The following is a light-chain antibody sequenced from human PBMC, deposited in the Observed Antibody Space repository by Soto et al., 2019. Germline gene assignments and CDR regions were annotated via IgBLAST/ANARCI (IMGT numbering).Light chain of an antibody. Sequence: QAVVTQEPSLTVSPGGTVTLTCASSTGAVISGFYPHWFQQKPGQAPRALIYNTSDKHSWTPARFSGSLLGGKAALTLSGVQPEDEAEYYCLLYSGGAVVFGGGTKLTVL. J-gene: IGLJ2*01. CDR1: TGAVISGFY. CDR3: LLYSGGAVV. CDR2: NTS. V-gene: IGLV7-43*01.